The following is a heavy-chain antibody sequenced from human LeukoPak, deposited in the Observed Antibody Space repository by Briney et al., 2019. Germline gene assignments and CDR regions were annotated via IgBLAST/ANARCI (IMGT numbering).Heavy chain of an antibody. CDR3: ATTYYYDSSGYYFFGY. D-gene: IGHD3-22*01. CDR2: IYYSGST. CDR1: GGSISSGDYY. Sequence: SQTLSLTCTVSGGSISSGDYYWSWIRQPPGKGLEWIGYIYYSGSTYYNPSLKSRVTISVDTSKNQFSLKLSSVTAADTAAYYCATTYYYDSSGYYFFGYWGQGTLVTVSS. J-gene: IGHJ4*02. V-gene: IGHV4-30-4*01.